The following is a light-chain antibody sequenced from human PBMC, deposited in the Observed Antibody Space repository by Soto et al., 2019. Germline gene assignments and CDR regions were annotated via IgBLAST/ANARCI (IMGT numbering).Light chain of an antibody. CDR3: QQYNNWPPYT. CDR1: QSVSTN. V-gene: IGKV3-15*01. J-gene: IGKJ2*01. Sequence: EMVMTQSPATLSVSPGERATLSCRASQSVSTNLAWYQQKPGQAPRLLIYGASTRTTGIPARFSGSVSGTAFTLTISSLQSEDFAIYYCQQYNNWPPYTFGQGTKLEIK. CDR2: GAS.